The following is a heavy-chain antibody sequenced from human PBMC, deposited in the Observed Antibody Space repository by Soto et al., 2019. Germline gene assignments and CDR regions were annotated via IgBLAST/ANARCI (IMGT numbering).Heavy chain of an antibody. D-gene: IGHD2-15*01. Sequence: QVQLQESGPGLVKPSGTLSLTCAVSGGSISSSNWWSWVRQPPGKGLGWIGEIYHSGSTNYNPSLKSRVTISVDKSKNQFSLKLSSVTAADTAVYYCARDPYCSGGSCSLGMDVWGQGTTVTVSS. CDR1: GGSISSSNW. J-gene: IGHJ6*02. CDR2: IYHSGST. V-gene: IGHV4-4*02. CDR3: ARDPYCSGGSCSLGMDV.